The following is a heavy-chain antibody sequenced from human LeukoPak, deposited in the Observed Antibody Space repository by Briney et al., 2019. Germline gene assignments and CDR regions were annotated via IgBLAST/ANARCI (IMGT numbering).Heavy chain of an antibody. CDR1: GASFSGYF. J-gene: IGHJ5*02. D-gene: IGHD3-10*01. Sequence: SETLSLTCAVSGASFSGYFWNWIRQPPGKGLEWIGYIYYSGSTNYNPSLKSRVTISVDTSKNQFSLKLSSVTAADTTVYYCATQKGARGVTNWFDPWGQGTLVTVSS. CDR2: IYYSGST. V-gene: IGHV4-59*01. CDR3: ATQKGARGVTNWFDP.